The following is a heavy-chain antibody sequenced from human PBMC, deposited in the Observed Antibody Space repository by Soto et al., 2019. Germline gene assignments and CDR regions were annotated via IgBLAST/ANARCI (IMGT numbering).Heavy chain of an antibody. V-gene: IGHV3-30-3*01. CDR2: ISYDGSNK. Sequence: QVQLVESGGGVVQPGRSLRLSCAASGFTFSSYAMHWVRQAPGKGLEWVAVISYDGSNKYYADSVKGRFTISRDNSKNTLYQQMNSLRAEDTAVYYCARASNGWYYDYWGQGTLVTVSS. CDR3: ARASNGWYYDY. D-gene: IGHD6-19*01. J-gene: IGHJ4*02. CDR1: GFTFSSYA.